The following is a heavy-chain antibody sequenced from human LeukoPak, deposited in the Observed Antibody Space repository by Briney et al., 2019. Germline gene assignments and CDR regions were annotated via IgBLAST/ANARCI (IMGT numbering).Heavy chain of an antibody. Sequence: GGSLRLSRTASGFPVSSNYMTWVRQAPGKGLEWVSVIYTGGNTDHADSVQGRFTLSRDNSKNTLYLHMNSLRVEDTAVYYCARGRPPYYFDYWGQGTLVTVSS. V-gene: IGHV3-53*01. CDR3: ARGRPPYYFDY. J-gene: IGHJ4*02. CDR1: GFPVSSNY. CDR2: IYTGGNT.